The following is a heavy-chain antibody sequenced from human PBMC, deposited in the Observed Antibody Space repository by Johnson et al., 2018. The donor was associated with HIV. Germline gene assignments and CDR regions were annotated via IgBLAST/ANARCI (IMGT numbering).Heavy chain of an antibody. J-gene: IGHJ3*02. Sequence: QMLLVESGGGVVQPGRSLRLSCAASGFTFSNYAVHWVRQAPGKGLEWVAVISYDGSTEYYVDSVKGRFTISRDNAKNSLYLQMNSLRAEDTAVYYCAKGLGRAAAGTRNAFDIWGQGTMVTVSS. CDR3: AKGLGRAAAGTRNAFDI. V-gene: IGHV3-30*04. CDR1: GFTFSNYA. D-gene: IGHD6-13*01. CDR2: ISYDGSTE.